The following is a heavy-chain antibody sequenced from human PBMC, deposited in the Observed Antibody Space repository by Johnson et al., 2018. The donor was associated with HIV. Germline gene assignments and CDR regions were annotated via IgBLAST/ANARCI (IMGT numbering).Heavy chain of an antibody. V-gene: IGHV3-30*04. J-gene: IGHJ3*02. D-gene: IGHD6-6*01. Sequence: GGVVQPGRSLRLSCAASGFTFSSYAMHWVRQAPGKGLEWVAVISYDGSNKYYADSVKGRFTISRDNSKNTLYLQMNSLRAEDTAVYYCARDDPGARPGLSVIGAFDIWGQGTMVTVSS. CDR1: GFTFSSYA. CDR3: ARDDPGARPGLSVIGAFDI. CDR2: ISYDGSNK.